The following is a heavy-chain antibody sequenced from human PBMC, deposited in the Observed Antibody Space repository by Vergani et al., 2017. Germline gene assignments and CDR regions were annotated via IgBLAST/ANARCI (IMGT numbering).Heavy chain of an antibody. D-gene: IGHD1-26*01. CDR3: AASLGATHIYYYYGMDV. CDR1: GFTFTSSA. J-gene: IGHJ6*02. Sequence: QMQLVQSGPEVKKPGTSVKVPCKASGFTFTSSAMQWVRQARGQRLEWIGWIVVGNGNTNYAQKFQERVTITRDMSTSTAYMELSSLRSEDTAVYYCAASLGATHIYYYYGMDVWGQGTTVTVSS. V-gene: IGHV1-58*02. CDR2: IVVGNGNT.